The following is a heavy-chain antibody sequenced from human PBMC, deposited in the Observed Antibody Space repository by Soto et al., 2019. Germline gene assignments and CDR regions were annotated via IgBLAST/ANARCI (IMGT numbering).Heavy chain of an antibody. J-gene: IGHJ5*02. CDR1: GDSITDYY. V-gene: IGHV4-59*01. CDR2: IFYSGGT. D-gene: IGHD6-19*01. Sequence: SETLSLTCTVSGDSITDYYWNWIRQPPGKGLEWNGSIFYSGGTNSNPSLKSRVTISIDTSKNQFSLKLSSVTAADTAVYYCARKFSGLYSGFGPWGQGILVTVSS. CDR3: ARKFSGLYSGFGP.